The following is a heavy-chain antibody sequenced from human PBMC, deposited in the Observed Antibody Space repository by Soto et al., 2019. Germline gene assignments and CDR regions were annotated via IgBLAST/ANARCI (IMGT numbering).Heavy chain of an antibody. CDR3: AKDGYCSGGSCYAVHY. V-gene: IGHV3-23*01. J-gene: IGHJ4*01. CDR1: GFTFSSYA. D-gene: IGHD2-15*01. Sequence: PGGSLRLSCAASGFTFSSYAMSWVRQAPGKGLEWVSAISGSGGSTYYADSVKGRFTISRDNSKNTLYLQMNSLRAEDTAVYYCAKDGYCSGGSCYAVHYWGHGTLVTVSS. CDR2: ISGSGGST.